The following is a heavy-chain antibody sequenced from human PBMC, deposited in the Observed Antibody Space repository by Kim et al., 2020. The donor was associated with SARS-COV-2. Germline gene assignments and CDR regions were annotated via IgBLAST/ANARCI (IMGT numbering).Heavy chain of an antibody. CDR2: T. Sequence: TYIADSAKGRFTITGNNSKNTRNLQMNTLRAEDTAVYYCAVKVGATLIDNWGQGTLVTVSS. CDR3: AVKVGATLIDN. D-gene: IGHD1-26*01. V-gene: IGHV3-23*01. J-gene: IGHJ4*02.